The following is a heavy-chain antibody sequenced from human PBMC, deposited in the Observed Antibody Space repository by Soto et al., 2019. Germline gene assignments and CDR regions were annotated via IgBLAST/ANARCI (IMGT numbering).Heavy chain of an antibody. CDR3: ARELRGYSYFAYYGMDV. D-gene: IGHD5-18*01. V-gene: IGHV3-33*01. CDR2: IWYDGSNK. Sequence: GGSLRLSCAASGFTFSSYGMHWVRQAPGKGLEWVAVIWYDGSNKYYADSVKGRFTISRDNSRNTLYLQMNSLRAEDTVVYYCARELRGYSYFAYYGMDVWGQGTTVTV. J-gene: IGHJ6*02. CDR1: GFTFSSYG.